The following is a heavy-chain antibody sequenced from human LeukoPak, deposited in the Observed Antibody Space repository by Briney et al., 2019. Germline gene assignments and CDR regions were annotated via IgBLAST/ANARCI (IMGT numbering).Heavy chain of an antibody. CDR1: GGTFSSYA. Sequence: GASVKVSCKASGGTFSSYAISWVRQAPGQGLEWMGRIIPILGIANYAQKFQGRVTITADKSTSTAYMELSSLRSEDTAVYYCARDRGYGDYLNWFDPWGQGTLDTVSS. V-gene: IGHV1-69*04. CDR3: ARDRGYGDYLNWFDP. CDR2: IIPILGIA. J-gene: IGHJ5*02. D-gene: IGHD4-17*01.